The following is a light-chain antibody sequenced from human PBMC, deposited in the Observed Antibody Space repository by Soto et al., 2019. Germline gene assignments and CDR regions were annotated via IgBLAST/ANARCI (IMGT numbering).Light chain of an antibody. CDR3: QQYGSSPRT. V-gene: IGKV3-20*01. CDR1: QSVSGSY. Sequence: EIVLTQSPGTLSLSPGERVTLSCRASQSVSGSYLAWYQQKAGQAPRLLIYGASTRATGIPDRFSGSGSGTDFTLTISRLEPEDCAVDYCQQYGSSPRTFGQGTKVEIK. J-gene: IGKJ1*01. CDR2: GAS.